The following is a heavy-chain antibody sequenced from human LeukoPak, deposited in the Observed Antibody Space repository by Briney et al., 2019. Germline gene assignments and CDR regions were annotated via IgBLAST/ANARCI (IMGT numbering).Heavy chain of an antibody. CDR3: ARKNHYDSSGYHNWLDP. CDR2: ISSSSAMI. D-gene: IGHD3-22*01. Sequence: PGGSLRLSCAASGFTFSSYSMNWVRQAPGKGLEWVSYISSSSAMIYYADSVKGRFTISRDNAKNSLYLQMSSLRDEDTAVYYCARKNHYDSSGYHNWLDPWGQGTLVTVSS. V-gene: IGHV3-48*02. CDR1: GFTFSSYS. J-gene: IGHJ5*02.